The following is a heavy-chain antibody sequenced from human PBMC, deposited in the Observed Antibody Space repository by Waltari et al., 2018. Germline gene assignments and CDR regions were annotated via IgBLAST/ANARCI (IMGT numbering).Heavy chain of an antibody. J-gene: IGHJ3*02. V-gene: IGHV1-69*12. D-gene: IGHD1-26*01. CDR3: ARQRDSGSYYAADAFDI. Sequence: QVQLVQSGAEVKKPGSSVKVSCKASGGTFSSYALSWVRQAPGQGLEWMGAISPIFGAGNYAQKFQGRVTITADEPTSTAYMELSSLRPEDTAVYYCARQRDSGSYYAADAFDIWGQGTMVTVSS. CDR2: ISPIFGAG. CDR1: GGTFSSYA.